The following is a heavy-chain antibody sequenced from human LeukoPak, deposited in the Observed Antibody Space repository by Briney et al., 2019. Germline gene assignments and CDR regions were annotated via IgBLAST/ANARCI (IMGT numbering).Heavy chain of an antibody. CDR3: ARVRIYCGGDCREY. Sequence: GGSLRLSYAASGFTVSSNYMSWVRQAPGKGLEWVSVIYSGGSTYYADSVKGRFTISRDNSKNTLYLQMNSLRAEDTAVYYCARVRIYCGGDCREYWGQGTLVTVSS. CDR2: IYSGGST. J-gene: IGHJ4*02. CDR1: GFTVSSNY. D-gene: IGHD2-21*02. V-gene: IGHV3-66*01.